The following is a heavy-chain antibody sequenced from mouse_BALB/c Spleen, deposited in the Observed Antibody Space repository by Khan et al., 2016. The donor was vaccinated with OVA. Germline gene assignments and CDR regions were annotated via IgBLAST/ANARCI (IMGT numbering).Heavy chain of an antibody. CDR3: ARDYWDVFAY. Sequence: VQLKQSGAELVKPGASVKVSCTASGFNIKDTYMHWLKQRPEQGLEWIGRIDPANGNTKYDPKFQGKATITADTSSNTAYPQPSSLTSEDTSVYYCARDYWDVFAYWGQGTLVTVSA. D-gene: IGHD4-1*01. V-gene: IGHV14-3*02. CDR1: GFNIKDTY. J-gene: IGHJ3*01. CDR2: IDPANGNT.